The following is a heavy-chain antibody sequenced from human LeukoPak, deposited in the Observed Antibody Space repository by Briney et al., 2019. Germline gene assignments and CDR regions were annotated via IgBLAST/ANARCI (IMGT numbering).Heavy chain of an antibody. J-gene: IGHJ6*03. CDR2: INSSGSTI. V-gene: IGHV3-48*03. CDR1: GFTLSNYE. Sequence: PGGSLRLSCVASGFTLSNYEMNWVRQAPGKGLEWVSYINSSGSTIYYADSVKGRFTISRDDAKNSLYLQMNSLRAEDTAVYYCAELGITMIGGVWGKGTTVTISS. CDR3: AELGITMIGGV. D-gene: IGHD3-10*02.